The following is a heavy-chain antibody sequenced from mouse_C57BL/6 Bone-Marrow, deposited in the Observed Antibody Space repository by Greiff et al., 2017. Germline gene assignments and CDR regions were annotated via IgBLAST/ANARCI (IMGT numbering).Heavy chain of an antibody. CDR3: AREDGYYSWYFDV. CDR2: INYDGSST. J-gene: IGHJ1*03. V-gene: IGHV5-16*01. Sequence: EVKVVESEGGLVQPGSSMKLSCTASGFTFSDYYMAWVRQVPEKGLEWVANINYDGSSTYYLDSLKSRFIISRDNAKNILYLQMSSLKSEDTATYYCAREDGYYSWYFDVWGTGTTVTVSS. D-gene: IGHD2-3*01. CDR1: GFTFSDYY.